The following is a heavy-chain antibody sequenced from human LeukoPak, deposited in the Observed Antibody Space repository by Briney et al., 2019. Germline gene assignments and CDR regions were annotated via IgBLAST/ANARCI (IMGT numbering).Heavy chain of an antibody. D-gene: IGHD5-18*01. CDR2: IYTSGSA. CDR3: ARDRSTDMVRGSFDY. V-gene: IGHV4-4*07. CDR1: GGSLSSYY. Sequence: SETLSLTCTVSGGSLSSYYWSWIRQPVGKGLEWIGRIYTSGSANYNPSLKSRVTMSVDTSNNQFSLKLSSVTAADTALYYCARDRSTDMVRGSFDYWGQGTLVTVSS. J-gene: IGHJ4*02.